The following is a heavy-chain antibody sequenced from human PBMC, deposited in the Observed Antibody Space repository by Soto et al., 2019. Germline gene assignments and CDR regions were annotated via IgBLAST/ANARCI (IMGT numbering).Heavy chain of an antibody. CDR2: FDPEDGET. D-gene: IGHD3-10*01. CDR3: ATDRARMVRGVIGIYYYYGMDV. J-gene: IGHJ6*02. Sequence: ASVKVSCKVSGYTLTELSMHWVRQAPGKGLEWMGGFDPEDGETIYAQKFQGRVTMTEDTSTDTAYMELSSLRSEDTAVYYCATDRARMVRGVIGIYYYYGMDVWGQGTTVTVS. V-gene: IGHV1-24*01. CDR1: GYTLTELS.